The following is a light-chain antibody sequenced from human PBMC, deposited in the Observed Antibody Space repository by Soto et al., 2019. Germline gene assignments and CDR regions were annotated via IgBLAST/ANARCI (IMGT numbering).Light chain of an antibody. J-gene: IGKJ4*01. V-gene: IGKV3-20*01. Sequence: PGESATLSCRASQTVSITYLTWYQQKPGQAPRLLIFGASKRATGIPDRFSGSGSGRDFTLTISGLEPEDFATYYCQQYNSYSPLTFGGGTKVEIK. CDR3: QQYNSYSPLT. CDR1: QTVSITY. CDR2: GAS.